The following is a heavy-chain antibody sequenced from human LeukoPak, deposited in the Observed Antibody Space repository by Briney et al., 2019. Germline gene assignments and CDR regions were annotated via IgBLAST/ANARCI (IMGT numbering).Heavy chain of an antibody. Sequence: GSLRLSCAASGFRFSSYEMNWVRQAPGRGLEWVSYIGNTGRTIYYVDSVKGRFTVSRDNAKNSLYLQMNSLRAEDTAIYYCVRGDRYFFDYWGQGTLVTVSS. V-gene: IGHV3-48*03. CDR2: IGNTGRTI. J-gene: IGHJ4*02. CDR1: GFRFSSYE. CDR3: VRGDRYFFDY. D-gene: IGHD1-14*01.